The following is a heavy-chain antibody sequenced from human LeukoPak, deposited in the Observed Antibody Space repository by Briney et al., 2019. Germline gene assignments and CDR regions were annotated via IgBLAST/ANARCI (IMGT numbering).Heavy chain of an antibody. J-gene: IGHJ3*02. CDR1: GFTFTSSA. CDR3: AARGSGYSYGFDAFDI. D-gene: IGHD5-18*01. Sequence: ASVKVSCKASGFTFTSSAMQWVRQARGQRLEWIGWIVVGSGNTNSAQKFQERVTITRDMSTSTAYMELSSLRSEDTAVYYCAARGSGYSYGFDAFDIWGQGTMVTVSS. V-gene: IGHV1-58*02. CDR2: IVVGSGNT.